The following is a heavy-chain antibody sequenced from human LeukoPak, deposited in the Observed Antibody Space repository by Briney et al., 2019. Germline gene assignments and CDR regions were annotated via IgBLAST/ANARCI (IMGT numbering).Heavy chain of an antibody. J-gene: IGHJ3*02. Sequence: SETLSLTCTVSGGSISSGSYYWSWIRQPAGKELEWIGRIYTSGSTNYNPSLKSRVTISVDTSKNQFSLKLSSVTAADTAVFYCAREPWGMYGSGSYYNGDAFDIWGQGTMVTVSS. CDR3: AREPWGMYGSGSYYNGDAFDI. CDR1: GGSISSGSYY. V-gene: IGHV4-61*02. D-gene: IGHD3-10*01. CDR2: IYTSGST.